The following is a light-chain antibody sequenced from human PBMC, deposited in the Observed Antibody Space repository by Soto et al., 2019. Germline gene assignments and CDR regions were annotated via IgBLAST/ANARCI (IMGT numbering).Light chain of an antibody. CDR1: ISNIGAGFD. CDR3: QSYDSSLNSWV. Sequence: QSVLTQPPSVSGAPGQRVTISCTGGISNIGAGFDVHWYQKLPGAAPKLLIYGNINRPSGVPDRFSGSKSVTSASLAITGLQAEDEADYYCQSYDSSLNSWVFGGGTKLTVL. CDR2: GNI. V-gene: IGLV1-40*01. J-gene: IGLJ3*02.